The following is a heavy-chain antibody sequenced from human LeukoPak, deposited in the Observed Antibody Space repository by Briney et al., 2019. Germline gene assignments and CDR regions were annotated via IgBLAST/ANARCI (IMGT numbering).Heavy chain of an antibody. V-gene: IGHV3-23*01. CDR1: GFTFSSNA. J-gene: IGHJ4*02. Sequence: GGSLRLSCAASGFTFSSNAMHWVRQAPGKGLEWVSSITRSGGSTYYADSVKGRFTISRDNSQNTLYLQMNTLRAEDTVVYYCATINDVSDYWGQGTLVTVSS. CDR3: ATINDVSDY. CDR2: ITRSGGST.